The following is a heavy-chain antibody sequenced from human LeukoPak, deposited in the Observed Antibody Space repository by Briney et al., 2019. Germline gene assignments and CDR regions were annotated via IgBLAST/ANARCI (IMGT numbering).Heavy chain of an antibody. V-gene: IGHV3-21*01. J-gene: IGHJ4*02. CDR3: ARDLRSTTETTYDDY. Sequence: GGSLRLSCAASGFTFSSYSMNWVRQAPGKGLEWVSSISSSSSYIYYADSVKGRFTISRDNAKNSLYLQMNSLRAEDTAVYYCARDLRSTTETTYDDYWGQGTLVTVSS. D-gene: IGHD1-1*01. CDR1: GFTFSSYS. CDR2: ISSSSSYI.